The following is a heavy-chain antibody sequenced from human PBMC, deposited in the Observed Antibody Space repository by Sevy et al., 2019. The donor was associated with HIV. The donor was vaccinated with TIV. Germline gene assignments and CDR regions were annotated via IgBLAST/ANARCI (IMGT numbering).Heavy chain of an antibody. D-gene: IGHD3-10*01. CDR1: GFTFSDYT. CDR2: ISYDGSRT. Sequence: GGSLRLSCAASGFTFSDYTIHWVRQAPGKGLEWVAVISYDGSRTSYADSVKGRFTISRDNSKNTLFLQMNSLRVADMAVYYCTRVRGLLGWFDSWGQGTLVTVSS. J-gene: IGHJ5*01. V-gene: IGHV3-30*04. CDR3: TRVRGLLGWFDS.